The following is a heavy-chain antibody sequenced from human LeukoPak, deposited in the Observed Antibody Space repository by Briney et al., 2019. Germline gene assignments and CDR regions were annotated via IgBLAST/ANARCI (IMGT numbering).Heavy chain of an antibody. CDR2: INPSGGST. D-gene: IGHD3-16*01. CDR1: GYTFTSYY. Sequence: GASVKVSCKASGYTFTSYYMHWVRQAPGQGLEWMGIINPSGGSTSYAQKFQGRVTMTRDMSTSTVYMELSSLRSEDTAVYYCARAIPNLWGSYYYMDVWGKGTTVTISS. V-gene: IGHV1-46*01. CDR3: ARAIPNLWGSYYYMDV. J-gene: IGHJ6*03.